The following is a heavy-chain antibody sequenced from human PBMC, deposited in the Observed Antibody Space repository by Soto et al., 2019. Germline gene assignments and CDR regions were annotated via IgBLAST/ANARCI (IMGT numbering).Heavy chain of an antibody. J-gene: IGHJ4*02. V-gene: IGHV3-7*05. CDR1: GFSFSTYW. Sequence: GGSLRLSCAASGFSFSTYWMAWVRQAPGKGLEWVANIKQDGSEKYFVDSVKGRFTISRDNANSSLYLHMNSLRAEDTAVYYCARERCVGDSCFYDYFDFWGQGVLVTVSS. CDR2: IKQDGSEK. D-gene: IGHD2-21*01. CDR3: ARERCVGDSCFYDYFDF.